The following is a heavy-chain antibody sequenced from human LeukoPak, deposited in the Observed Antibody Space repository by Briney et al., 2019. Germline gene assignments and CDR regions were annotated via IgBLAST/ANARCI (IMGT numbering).Heavy chain of an antibody. D-gene: IGHD4-17*01. CDR1: GFTFSTYA. CDR2: ISGSGGSA. V-gene: IGHV3-23*01. Sequence: PGGSLRLSCAASGFTFSTYAMSWVRQTPGKGLEWVSGISGSGGSAYSAASVEGRFTISRDNSKNTLYLQMHSLRAEDTAIYYCAKGDYGDFYFYMDVWGKGTTVTVSS. J-gene: IGHJ6*03. CDR3: AKGDYGDFYFYMDV.